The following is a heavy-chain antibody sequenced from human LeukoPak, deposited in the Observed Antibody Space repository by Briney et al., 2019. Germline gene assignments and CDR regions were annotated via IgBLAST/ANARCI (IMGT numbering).Heavy chain of an antibody. CDR3: ARGGAAGSYYYYYYMDV. J-gene: IGHJ6*03. CDR1: GGSISSGDYY. V-gene: IGHV4-30-4*08. D-gene: IGHD6-13*01. Sequence: PSETLSLTCTVSGGSISSGDYYWSWIRQPPGKGLEWIGYIYYSGSTYYDPSLKSRVTISVDTSKNQFSLKLSSVTAADTAVYYCARGGAAGSYYYYYYMDVWGKGTTVTVSS. CDR2: IYYSGST.